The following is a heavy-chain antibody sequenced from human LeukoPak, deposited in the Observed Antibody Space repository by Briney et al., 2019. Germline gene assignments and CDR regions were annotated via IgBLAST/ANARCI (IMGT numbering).Heavy chain of an antibody. V-gene: IGHV1-2*02. Sequence: ASVKVSCKASGYTFTGYYMHWVRQAPRQGLEWMGWINPNSGGTNYAQKFQGRVTMTRDTSISTAYMELSRLRSDDTAVYYCARARYSYGYPFDYWGQGTLVTVSS. CDR1: GYTFTGYY. J-gene: IGHJ4*02. D-gene: IGHD5-18*01. CDR3: ARARYSYGYPFDY. CDR2: INPNSGGT.